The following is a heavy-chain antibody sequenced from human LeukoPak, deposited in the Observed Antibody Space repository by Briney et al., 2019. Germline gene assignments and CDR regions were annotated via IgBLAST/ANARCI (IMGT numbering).Heavy chain of an antibody. Sequence: GGSLRLSCAASGFSFSRFWMSWVRQAPGKGLEWVATIKPDGSEKYYVDSVKGRFTISRDNAKNSLYLQMNSLRAEDTAVYYCARGGLRNWYFDLWGRGTLVTVSS. CDR1: GFSFSRFW. CDR3: ARGGLRNWYFDL. CDR2: IKPDGSEK. J-gene: IGHJ2*01. V-gene: IGHV3-7*01. D-gene: IGHD5-12*01.